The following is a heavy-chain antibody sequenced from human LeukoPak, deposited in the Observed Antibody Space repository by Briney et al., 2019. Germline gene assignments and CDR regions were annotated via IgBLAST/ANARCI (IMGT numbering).Heavy chain of an antibody. D-gene: IGHD4-23*01. V-gene: IGHV1-69*04. Sequence: SVKVSCKASGGTFSSYAISWVRQAPGQRLEWMGKIIPILGIANYAQKFQGRVTITADKSTSTAYMELSSLRSEDTAVYYCAPHGGNSPADAFDIWGQGTMVTVSS. CDR1: GGTFSSYA. J-gene: IGHJ3*02. CDR3: APHGGNSPADAFDI. CDR2: IIPILGIA.